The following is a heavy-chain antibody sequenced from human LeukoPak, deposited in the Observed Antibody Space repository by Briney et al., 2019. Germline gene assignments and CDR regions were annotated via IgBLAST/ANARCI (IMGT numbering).Heavy chain of an antibody. V-gene: IGHV4-39*01. J-gene: IGHJ4*02. CDR1: GVSISGTNYY. Sequence: PSEALSLTCDVSGVSISGTNYYWGWIRQPPGMGLEWIGSIHYRLPTFYNPLLKSRVTISVGTSKNQISLRLRSVTAADTAVYYCARHEEEDGYNAKTPDYWGQGTLVTVSS. D-gene: IGHD5-24*01. CDR2: IHYRLPT. CDR3: ARHEEEDGYNAKTPDY.